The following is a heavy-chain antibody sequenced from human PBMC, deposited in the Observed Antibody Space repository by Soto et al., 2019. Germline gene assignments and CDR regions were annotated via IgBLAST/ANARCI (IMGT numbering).Heavy chain of an antibody. CDR3: ASHSGSSPEGRYYYNLDV. Sequence: QVQLVQSGAEVKKPGSSVKVSCKASGGTFSSYAISWVRQAPGQGLEWMGGIIPIFGTADYAQKFQGRVTITADESTSTAYMELRSLRSEDTAVYYCASHSGSSPEGRYYYNLDVWGQGTTVTVSS. CDR1: GGTFSSYA. CDR2: IIPIFGTA. J-gene: IGHJ6*02. V-gene: IGHV1-69*12. D-gene: IGHD1-26*01.